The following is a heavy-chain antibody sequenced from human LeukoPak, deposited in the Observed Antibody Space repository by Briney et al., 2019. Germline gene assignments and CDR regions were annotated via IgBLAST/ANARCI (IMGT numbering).Heavy chain of an antibody. V-gene: IGHV4-59*08. CDR2: IYYSGST. D-gene: IGHD2-2*01. Sequence: SETLSLTCTVSGGSISSYYWSWIRQPPGKGLEWIGYIYYSGSTNYNPSLKSRVTISVDTSKNQFSLKLSSVTAADTAVYYCAGEGYCSSTSCPVDYWGQGTQVTVSS. CDR1: GGSISSYY. J-gene: IGHJ4*02. CDR3: AGEGYCSSTSCPVDY.